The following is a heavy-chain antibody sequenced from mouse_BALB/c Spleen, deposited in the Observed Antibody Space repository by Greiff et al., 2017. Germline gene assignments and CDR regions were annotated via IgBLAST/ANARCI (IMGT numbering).Heavy chain of an antibody. Sequence: VKLMESGPGLVQPSQSLSITCTVSGFSLTSYGVHWVRQSPGKGLEWLGVIWSGGSTDYNAAFISRLSISKDNSKSQVFFKMNSLQANDTAIYYWARNLDYYGSMDYWGQGTSVTVSS. CDR1: GFSLTSYG. CDR2: IWSGGST. D-gene: IGHD1-1*01. CDR3: ARNLDYYGSMDY. J-gene: IGHJ4*01. V-gene: IGHV2-2*02.